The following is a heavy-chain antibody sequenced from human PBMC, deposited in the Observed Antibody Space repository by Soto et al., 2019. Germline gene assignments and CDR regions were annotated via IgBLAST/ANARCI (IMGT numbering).Heavy chain of an antibody. V-gene: IGHV3-30-3*01. J-gene: IGHJ2*01. D-gene: IGHD5-18*01. CDR3: ARDPLWGTAMVLWYFDL. Sequence: GGSLRLSCAASGFTFSIYAMHWVLQAPGKGLEWVAVISYDGSNKYYADSVKGRFTISRDNSKNTLYLQMNSLRAEDTAVYYCARDPLWGTAMVLWYFDLWGRGTLVTVSS. CDR1: GFTFSIYA. CDR2: ISYDGSNK.